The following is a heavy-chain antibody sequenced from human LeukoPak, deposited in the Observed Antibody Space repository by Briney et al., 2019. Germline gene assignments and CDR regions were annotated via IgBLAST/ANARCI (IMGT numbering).Heavy chain of an antibody. Sequence: GGSLRLSCAASGFIFSSAWMTWVRQAPGKGLEWVGHIKNKSNGETTDYAAPVKGRFIISRDDSKNALYLQMNSLRTEDTAVYYCARGLCSSTSCYQGPFDFWGQGTLVTVSS. CDR1: GFIFSSAW. V-gene: IGHV3-15*01. D-gene: IGHD2-2*01. J-gene: IGHJ4*02. CDR2: IKNKSNGETT. CDR3: ARGLCSSTSCYQGPFDF.